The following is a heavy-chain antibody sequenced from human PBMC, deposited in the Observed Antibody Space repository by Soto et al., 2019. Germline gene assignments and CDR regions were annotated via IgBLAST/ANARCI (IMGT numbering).Heavy chain of an antibody. J-gene: IGHJ6*02. D-gene: IGHD2-21*02. CDR1: GFTFSSYG. CDR3: AKERDYYYYYVLDV. Sequence: HPGGSLRLSCAASGFTFSSYGMHWVRQAPGKGLEWVAVISYDVSNKYYADSVKGRFTISRDNSKNTLYLQMNSLRAEDTAVYYCAKERDYYYYYVLDVWGQGTKVTVSS. V-gene: IGHV3-30*18. CDR2: ISYDVSNK.